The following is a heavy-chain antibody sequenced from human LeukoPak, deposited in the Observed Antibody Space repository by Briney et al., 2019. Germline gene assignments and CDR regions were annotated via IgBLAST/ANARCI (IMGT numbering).Heavy chain of an antibody. Sequence: GRSLRLSCAASGFTFSSYGMHWVRQAPGKGLEWVAVISYDGSNKYYADSVKGRFTISRDNSKNTLYLQMNSLRAEDTAVYYCAKLPQGDYYSYWGQGTLVTVSS. CDR2: ISYDGSNK. V-gene: IGHV3-30*18. CDR1: GFTFSSYG. J-gene: IGHJ4*02. CDR3: AKLPQGDYYSY.